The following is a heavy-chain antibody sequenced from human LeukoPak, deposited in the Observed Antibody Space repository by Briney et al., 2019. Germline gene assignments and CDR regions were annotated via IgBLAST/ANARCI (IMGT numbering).Heavy chain of an antibody. D-gene: IGHD3-10*01. J-gene: IGHJ4*02. CDR2: IRSDSQFI. CDR1: GFSFSSYE. Sequence: AGGSLRLSCAASGFSFSSYEMNWVRQAPGKGLEWIAYIRSDSQFIDYADSVKGRFTIPRDNAQDSLYLQMNSLRVEDTAIYYCVALWFAEGVYWGLGTVVTVSS. V-gene: IGHV3-48*03. CDR3: VALWFAEGVY.